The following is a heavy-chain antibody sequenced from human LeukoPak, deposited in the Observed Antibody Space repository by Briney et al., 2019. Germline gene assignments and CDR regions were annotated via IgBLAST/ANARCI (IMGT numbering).Heavy chain of an antibody. CDR1: GYIFTRYA. CDR3: ARGIEASSGWYVIDY. Sequence: GASVKVSCKASGYIFTRYAIHWVRQAPGQRLEWMGWINAGNGNTKYSQKIRGRVTITRDTSASTAYMEVSSLRSEDTAVYYCARGIEASSGWYVIDYWGQGTLVTVSS. V-gene: IGHV1-3*01. D-gene: IGHD6-19*01. CDR2: INAGNGNT. J-gene: IGHJ4*02.